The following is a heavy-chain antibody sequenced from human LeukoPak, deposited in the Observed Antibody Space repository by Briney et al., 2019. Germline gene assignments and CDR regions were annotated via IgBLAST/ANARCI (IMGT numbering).Heavy chain of an antibody. D-gene: IGHD3-3*01. CDR2: IYGDGRT. CDR3: ARGRGLGVVSPYFDY. CDR1: GFTFGNYW. Sequence: GGSLRLSCAASGFTFGNYWMSWVRQAPGNGLERVSVIYGDGRTSHSASVRGRFTISRDNSKNIVSLQMNNLRAEDTAVYYCARGRGLGVVSPYFDYWGQGTLVTVSS. J-gene: IGHJ4*02. V-gene: IGHV3-53*01.